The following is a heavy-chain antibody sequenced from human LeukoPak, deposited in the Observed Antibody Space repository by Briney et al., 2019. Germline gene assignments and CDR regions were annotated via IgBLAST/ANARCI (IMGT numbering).Heavy chain of an antibody. CDR2: ISNSGSSI. D-gene: IGHD3-10*02. V-gene: IGHV3-48*03. CDR3: AELGITMIGGV. CDR1: GFTFSTYE. Sequence: GGSLRLSCAASGFTFSTYEMNWVRQAPGKGLEWVSYISNSGSSIYYADSVKGRFTISRDNAKNSLYLHMNSLRAEDTAVYYCAELGITMIGGVWGKGTTVTISS. J-gene: IGHJ6*04.